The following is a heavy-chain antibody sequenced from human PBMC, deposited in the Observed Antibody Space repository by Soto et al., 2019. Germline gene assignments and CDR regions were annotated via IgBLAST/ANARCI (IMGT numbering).Heavy chain of an antibody. CDR1: GGTFSSYA. D-gene: IGHD2-15*01. Sequence: QVQLVQSGAEVKKPGSSVKVSCKASGGTFSSYAISWVRQAPGQGLECMGGIIPIFGTANYAQKFQGRVTITADESTSTAYMELSSLRSEDTAVYYCASPIHCSGGSCYYYYYYGMDVWGQGTTVTVSS. CDR2: IIPIFGTA. J-gene: IGHJ6*02. CDR3: ASPIHCSGGSCYYYYYYGMDV. V-gene: IGHV1-69*12.